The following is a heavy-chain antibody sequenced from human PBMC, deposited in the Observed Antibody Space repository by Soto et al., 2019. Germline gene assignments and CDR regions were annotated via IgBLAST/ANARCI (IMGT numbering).Heavy chain of an antibody. CDR3: ARQKQLRSERYYYYGMDV. CDR1: GGSISSSSYY. Sequence: QLQLQESGPGLVKPSETLSLTCTVSGGSISSSSYYWGWIRQPPGKGLEWIGSIYYSGSTYYNPYRKSRVTISVYTSKHQCSLKLSSVSAAETAVYYCARQKQLRSERYYYYGMDVWGQGTTVTVSS. V-gene: IGHV4-39*01. J-gene: IGHJ6*02. CDR2: IYYSGST. D-gene: IGHD5-12*01.